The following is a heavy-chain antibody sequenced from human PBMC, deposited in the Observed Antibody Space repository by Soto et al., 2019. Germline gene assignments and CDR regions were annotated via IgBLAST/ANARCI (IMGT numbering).Heavy chain of an antibody. J-gene: IGHJ5*02. V-gene: IGHV3-48*03. CDR3: ARRRGEWVSSALYNWFEP. CDR2: ISGRTNYT. CDR1: GFTFSSYE. Sequence: GGSLRLSCAASGFTFSSYEMNWIRQAPGKGLEWISHISGRTNYTKYTDSVKGRFSISRDNAKNSLYLQMDSLRVEDTAIYYCARRRGEWVSSALYNWFEPWGQGTLVTVSS. D-gene: IGHD3-10*01.